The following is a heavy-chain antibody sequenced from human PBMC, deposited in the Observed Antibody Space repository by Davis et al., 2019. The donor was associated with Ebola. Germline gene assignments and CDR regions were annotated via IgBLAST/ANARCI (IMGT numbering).Heavy chain of an antibody. J-gene: IGHJ4*02. D-gene: IGHD3-10*01. CDR1: GGSISSRTYY. CDR2: IYHSGST. CDR3: ARGGWTLDY. Sequence: MPSETLSLTCTVSGGSISSRTYYWGWIRQPPGKGLEWIGYIYHSGSTYYNPSLKSRVTISVDTSKNQFSLKLTSVTAADTAVYYCARGGWTLDYWGQGTLVTVSS. V-gene: IGHV4-39*07.